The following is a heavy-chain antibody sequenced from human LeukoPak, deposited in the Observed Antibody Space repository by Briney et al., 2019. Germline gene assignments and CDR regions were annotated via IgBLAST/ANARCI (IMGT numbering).Heavy chain of an antibody. Sequence: GGSLRLSCAASGFTVSSNYMSWVRQAPGKGLEWVSVIYSGGSTYYADSVKGRFTISRDNSKNPLYLQMNSLRAEDTAVYYCARVDYGDYYFDYWGQGTLVTVSS. CDR1: GFTVSSNY. D-gene: IGHD4-17*01. V-gene: IGHV3-53*01. CDR2: IYSGGST. CDR3: ARVDYGDYYFDY. J-gene: IGHJ4*02.